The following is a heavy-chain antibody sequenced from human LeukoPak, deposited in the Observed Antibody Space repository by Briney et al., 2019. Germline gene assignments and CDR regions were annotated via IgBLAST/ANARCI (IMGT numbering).Heavy chain of an antibody. D-gene: IGHD3-9*01. CDR1: GFTFSSYS. V-gene: IGHV3-21*01. CDR3: ARRYYDILTGYYSLFDY. Sequence: GGSLRLSCAASGFTFSSYSMNWVRQAPGKGLEWVSSISSSSSYIYYADSVKGRFTISRDNAKNSLYLQMNSLRAEDTAVYYCARRYYDILTGYYSLFDYWGQGTLVTVSS. J-gene: IGHJ4*02. CDR2: ISSSSSYI.